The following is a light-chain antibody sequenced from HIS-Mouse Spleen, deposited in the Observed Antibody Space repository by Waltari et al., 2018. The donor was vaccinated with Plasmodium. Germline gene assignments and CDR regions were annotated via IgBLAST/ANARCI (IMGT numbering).Light chain of an antibody. V-gene: IGLV3-10*01. CDR3: YSTDSSGNHRV. CDR2: EDS. CDR1: ALPKKY. Sequence: SYELTQPPSVSVSPGQTASITCSGAALPKKYAYWYQQKYGQAPVLVIYEDSKRPSGIPERFSGSSSGTMATLTISGAQVEDEADYYCYSTDSSGNHRVFGGGTKLTVL. J-gene: IGLJ3*02.